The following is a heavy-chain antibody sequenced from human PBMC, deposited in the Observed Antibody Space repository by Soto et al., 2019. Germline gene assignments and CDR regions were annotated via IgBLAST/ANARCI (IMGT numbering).Heavy chain of an antibody. V-gene: IGHV1-8*01. J-gene: IGHJ6*02. CDR1: GYTFTSYD. Sequence: GASVKVSCKASGYTFTSYDINWVRQATGQGLEWMGWMNPNSGNTGYAQKFQGRVTMTRNTSLSTAYMELSSLRSEDTAVYYCARVAQGYYDSSGYTMDVWGQGTTVTVSS. CDR2: MNPNSGNT. CDR3: ARVAQGYYDSSGYTMDV. D-gene: IGHD3-22*01.